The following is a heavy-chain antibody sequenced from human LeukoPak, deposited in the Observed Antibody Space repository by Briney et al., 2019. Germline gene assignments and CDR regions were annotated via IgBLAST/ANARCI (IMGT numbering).Heavy chain of an antibody. J-gene: IGHJ3*02. CDR1: GFTFSSYG. V-gene: IGHV3-30*02. CDR3: AKDFLESLEEGDAFDI. Sequence: QSGGSLRLSCAASGFTFSSYGMHWVRQAPGKGLEWVAFIRYDGSNKYYADSVKGRFTISRDNSKNTLYLQMNSLRAEDTAVYYCAKDFLESLEEGDAFDIWGQGTMVTVSS. D-gene: IGHD3-3*01. CDR2: IRYDGSNK.